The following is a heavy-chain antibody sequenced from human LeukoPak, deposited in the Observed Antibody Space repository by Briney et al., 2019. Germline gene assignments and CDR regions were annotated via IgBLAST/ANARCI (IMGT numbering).Heavy chain of an antibody. V-gene: IGHV1-46*01. CDR2: INPSGGST. CDR3: ARGYYDILTGYYSSFDY. D-gene: IGHD3-9*01. J-gene: IGHJ4*02. Sequence: ASVKVSCKASGYTFTSYYMHWERQAPGQGLEWMGIINPSGGSTSYAQKFQGRVTMARDTSTSTVYMELSSLRSEDTAVYYCARGYYDILTGYYSSFDYWGQGTLVTVSS. CDR1: GYTFTSYY.